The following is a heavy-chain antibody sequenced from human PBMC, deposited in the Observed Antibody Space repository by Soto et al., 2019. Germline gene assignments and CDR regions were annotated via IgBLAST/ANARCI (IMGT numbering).Heavy chain of an antibody. J-gene: IGHJ1*01. D-gene: IGHD3-22*01. CDR3: AGSHLGYYYDSSGYYYYFQH. Sequence: SVKVSCKASGGTFSSYAISWVRQSPGQGLEWMGWIIPIFGTANYAQKFQGRVTITADASTSTAYMELSSLRSEDTAVYYCAGSHLGYYYDSSGYYYYFQHWGQGTLVTVSS. CDR2: IIPIFGTA. CDR1: GGTFSSYA. V-gene: IGHV1-69*13.